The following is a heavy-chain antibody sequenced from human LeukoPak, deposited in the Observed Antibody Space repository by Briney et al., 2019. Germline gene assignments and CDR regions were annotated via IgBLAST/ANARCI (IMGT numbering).Heavy chain of an antibody. CDR1: GFTFSNDA. J-gene: IGHJ4*02. Sequence: GGSLRLSCVASGFTFSNDALSWVRQAPGKGLEYVCVIRGSGDTTYCPDSLRGRFTISRDNSKNTLYLQMNSLRAEDTAVYYCAKGVHTFGDYTYWGRGTLVTVSS. CDR3: AKGVHTFGDYTY. CDR2: IRGSGDTT. D-gene: IGHD4-17*01. V-gene: IGHV3-23*01.